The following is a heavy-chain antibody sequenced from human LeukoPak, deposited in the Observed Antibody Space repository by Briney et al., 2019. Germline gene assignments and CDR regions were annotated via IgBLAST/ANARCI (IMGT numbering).Heavy chain of an antibody. CDR2: TYYRSTWYN. CDR1: GDSVSSNSVT. D-gene: IGHD2-2*01. Sequence: SQTLSLTCAISGDSVSSNSVTWNWIRQSPSRALEWLGRTYYRSTWYNDYAVSVRGRITVNPDTSKNQFSLHLNSVTPEDTAVYYCARRLTQYDCFDPWGQGIPVTVSS. V-gene: IGHV6-1*01. J-gene: IGHJ5*02. CDR3: ARRLTQYDCFDP.